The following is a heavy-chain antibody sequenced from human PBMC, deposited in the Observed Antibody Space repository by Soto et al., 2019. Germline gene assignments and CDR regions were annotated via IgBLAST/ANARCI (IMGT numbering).Heavy chain of an antibody. CDR2: IRSKAYGGTT. D-gene: IGHD2-2*01. V-gene: IGHV3-49*04. CDR1: GFTFGDYA. CDR3: TRVSSTSYRYGMDV. J-gene: IGHJ6*02. Sequence: GGSLRLSCTASGFTFGDYAMSWVRQAPGKGLEWVGFIRSKAYGGTTEYAASVKGRFTISRDDSKSIAYLQMNSLETEDTAVYYCTRVSSTSYRYGMDVWGQGTTVTVS.